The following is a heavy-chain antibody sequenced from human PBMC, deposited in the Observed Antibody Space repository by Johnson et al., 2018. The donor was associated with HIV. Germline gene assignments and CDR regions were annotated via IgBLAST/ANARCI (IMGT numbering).Heavy chain of an antibody. CDR2: IYSGGST. Sequence: VQLVESGGGLVQPGGSLRLSCVGSSNYKSWVRQAPGKGLEWVSVIYSGGSTYYADSVKGRFTISRDTSKNMLYLQMNSLRPEDTAVYYCTRGSFTDDAFDFWGQGTMGTVSS. V-gene: IGHV3-66*02. J-gene: IGHJ3*01. CDR1: SNY. CDR3: TRGSFTDDAFDF. D-gene: IGHD1-26*01.